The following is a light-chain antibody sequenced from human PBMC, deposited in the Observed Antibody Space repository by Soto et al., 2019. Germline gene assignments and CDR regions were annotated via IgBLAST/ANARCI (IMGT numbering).Light chain of an antibody. Sequence: IQVTQSPSSLSASVGDRVTITCRASQGISSYLAWYQQKSGEAPKLLIYAASTLQSGVPSRFSGSGSGTDFTLTISSLQPEDFATYYCQQLNSYPRTFGPGTKVDIK. CDR1: QGISSY. CDR2: AAS. J-gene: IGKJ3*01. CDR3: QQLNSYPRT. V-gene: IGKV1-9*01.